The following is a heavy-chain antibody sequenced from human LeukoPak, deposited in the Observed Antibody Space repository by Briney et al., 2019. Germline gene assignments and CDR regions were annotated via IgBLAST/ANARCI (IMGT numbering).Heavy chain of an antibody. J-gene: IGHJ5*02. D-gene: IGHD2-2*01. CDR2: IDPSDSYT. Sequence: PGESLKISCQVSGYIFTNYWIGWVRQMPGKGLEWMGRIDPSDSYTNYSPSFQGHVTISADKSISTAYLQWSSLKASDTAMYYCARHVFYCSSTICYYNWFDPWGQGTLVTVSS. V-gene: IGHV5-10-1*01. CDR3: ARHVFYCSSTICYYNWFDP. CDR1: GYIFTNYW.